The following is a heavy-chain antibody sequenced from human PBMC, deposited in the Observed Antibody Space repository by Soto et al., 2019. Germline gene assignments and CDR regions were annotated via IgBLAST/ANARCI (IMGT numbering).Heavy chain of an antibody. CDR2: INHSGST. CDR3: ARLSSSGYYYGYYGMDV. J-gene: IGHJ6*02. V-gene: IGHV4-34*01. CDR1: GGYFSGYY. Sequence: SETLSLTCAVDGGYFSGYYWSWIRHPPGKGLEWIGEINHSGSTNYNPSLKSRVTISVDTSKNQFSLKLSSVTAADTAVYYCARLSSSGYYYGYYGMDVWGQGTTVNV. D-gene: IGHD3-22*01.